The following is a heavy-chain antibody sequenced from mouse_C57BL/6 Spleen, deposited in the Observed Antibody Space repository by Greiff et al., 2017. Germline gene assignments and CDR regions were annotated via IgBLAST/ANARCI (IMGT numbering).Heavy chain of an antibody. CDR2: ISSGGDYI. Sequence: EVQRVESGEGLVKPGGSLKLSCAASGFTFSSYAMSWVRQTPEKRLEWVAYISSGGDYIYYADTVKGRFTISRDNARNTLYLQMSSLKSEDTAMYYCTRVYDYDDGVFDYWGQGTTLTVSS. V-gene: IGHV5-9-1*02. J-gene: IGHJ2*01. CDR3: TRVYDYDDGVFDY. CDR1: GFTFSSYA. D-gene: IGHD2-4*01.